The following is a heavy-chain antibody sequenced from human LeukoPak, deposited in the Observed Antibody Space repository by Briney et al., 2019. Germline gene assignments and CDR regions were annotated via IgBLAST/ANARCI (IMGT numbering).Heavy chain of an antibody. D-gene: IGHD7-27*01. CDR1: GFTFSSYE. CDR3: VRDGSSWGNFDY. J-gene: IGHJ4*02. V-gene: IGHV3-48*03. Sequence: PGGSLRLSCAASGFTFSSYEMNWVRQAPGKGLEWVSYISSGGSTIYYADSVRGRFTISRDNAKNSLYLQMNSLRAEDTAVYYCVRDGSSWGNFDYWGQGTLVGVSS. CDR2: ISSGGSTI.